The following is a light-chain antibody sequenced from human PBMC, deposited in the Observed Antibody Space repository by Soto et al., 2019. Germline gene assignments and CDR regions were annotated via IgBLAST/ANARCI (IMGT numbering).Light chain of an antibody. Sequence: DIVMTQSPLSLPVTPGEPASISCRSSQSLLHSNGYNYLDWYLQKPGQSPQLLIYLGSNRASGVTDRFSGSGSGTDFTLKISRVGAEDVGVYYCRQDLQTPTFGQGTKVEIK. CDR2: LGS. CDR1: QSLLHSNGYNY. J-gene: IGKJ1*01. V-gene: IGKV2-28*01. CDR3: RQDLQTPT.